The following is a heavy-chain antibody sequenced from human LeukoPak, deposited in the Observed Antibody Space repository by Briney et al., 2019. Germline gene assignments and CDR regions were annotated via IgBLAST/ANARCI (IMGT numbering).Heavy chain of an antibody. V-gene: IGHV3-23*01. Sequence: QPGGSLRLSCAASGFTFSSYAMSWVRQAPGKGLEWVSAISGSGGSTYYADSVKGRFTISRDNAKNSLYLQMNSLRAEDTALYYCANSADKIISSGWYYYWGQGTLVTVSS. D-gene: IGHD6-19*01. J-gene: IGHJ4*02. CDR1: GFTFSSYA. CDR2: ISGSGGST. CDR3: ANSADKIISSGWYYY.